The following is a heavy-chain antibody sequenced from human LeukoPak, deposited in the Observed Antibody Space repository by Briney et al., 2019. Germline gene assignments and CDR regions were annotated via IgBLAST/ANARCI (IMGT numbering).Heavy chain of an antibody. CDR1: GFTFSSYW. J-gene: IGHJ6*03. CDR2: INSDGSST. V-gene: IGHV3-74*01. D-gene: IGHD2-15*01. CDR3: ARGGCSGGSCYYYYYMDV. Sequence: GSLRLSCAASGFTFSSYWMHWVRQAPGKGLVWVSRINSDGSSTSYADSVKGRFTISRDNSKNTLSLQMNSLRAEDTAVYYCARGGCSGGSCYYYYYMDVWGKGTTVTVSS.